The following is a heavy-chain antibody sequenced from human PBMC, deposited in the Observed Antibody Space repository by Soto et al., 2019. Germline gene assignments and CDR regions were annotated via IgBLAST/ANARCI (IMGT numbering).Heavy chain of an antibody. D-gene: IGHD3-22*01. J-gene: IGHJ4*02. V-gene: IGHV1-18*01. CDR1: GYSFTNYG. CDR2: ISAHNGRT. CDR3: AREAPGDYDTSGYYYDVELDY. Sequence: ASVKVSCKASGYSFTNYGISWVRQAPGQGLEWMGWISAHNGRTNYAQKLQGRVTMTTDTSTSTAYMELRSLRSDDTAVYYCAREAPGDYDTSGYYYDVELDYWGQGTLVTVSS.